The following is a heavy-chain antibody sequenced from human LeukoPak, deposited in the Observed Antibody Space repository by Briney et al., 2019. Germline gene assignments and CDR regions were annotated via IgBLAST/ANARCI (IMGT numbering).Heavy chain of an antibody. J-gene: IGHJ3*02. CDR1: GFTFTSSA. Sequence: SVKVSCKASGFTFTSSAVQWVRQARGQRLEWIEWIVVGSGNTNYAQKFQERVTITRDMSTSTAYMELSSLRSEDTAVYYCAVSVVQSSDAFDIWGQGTMVTVSS. D-gene: IGHD2-21*01. CDR2: IVVGSGNT. V-gene: IGHV1-58*01. CDR3: AVSVVQSSDAFDI.